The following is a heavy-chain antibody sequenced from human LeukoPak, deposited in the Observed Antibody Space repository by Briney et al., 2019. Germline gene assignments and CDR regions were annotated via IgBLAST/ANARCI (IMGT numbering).Heavy chain of an antibody. D-gene: IGHD5-12*01. CDR2: IYYSGST. V-gene: IGHV4-61*01. CDR1: GGSVSSGSYY. CDR3: ARFPDIVATDWVAPADDY. J-gene: IGHJ4*02. Sequence: PSETLSLTCTVSGGSVSSGSYYWSWIRQPPGKGLEGIGNIYYSGSTNYNPSLKSRVTISVDTSKNQFSLKLSSVTAADTAVYYCARFPDIVATDWVAPADDYWGQGTLVTVSS.